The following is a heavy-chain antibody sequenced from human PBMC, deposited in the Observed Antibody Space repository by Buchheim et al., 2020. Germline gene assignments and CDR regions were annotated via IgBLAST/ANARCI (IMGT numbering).Heavy chain of an antibody. Sequence: QVQLQQWGAGLLKPSETLSLTCAVYGGSFSGYYWSWIRQPPGKGLEWIGEINHSGSTNYNPSLKSRVTISVDTSKNPFSLKLSSVTAADTAVYYCARRAGLNRKTYFDYWGQGTL. V-gene: IGHV4-34*01. J-gene: IGHJ4*02. CDR1: GGSFSGYY. D-gene: IGHD6-19*01. CDR2: INHSGST. CDR3: ARRAGLNRKTYFDY.